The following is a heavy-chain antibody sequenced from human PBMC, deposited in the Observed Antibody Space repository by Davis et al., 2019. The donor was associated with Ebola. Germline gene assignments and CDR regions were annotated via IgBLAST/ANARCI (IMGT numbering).Heavy chain of an antibody. CDR2: ISGSGGTT. CDR1: TFTFSTYS. J-gene: IGHJ4*02. V-gene: IGHV3-23*01. Sequence: GESLKISCAVSTFTFSTYSMNWVRQAPGKGLEWDSAISGSGGTTYYAGSVKGRFTVSRDNSKKTMYLQMNSLRAEDTAVYYCARGGGSYLDYWGQGTLVTVSS. D-gene: IGHD1-26*01. CDR3: ARGGGSYLDY.